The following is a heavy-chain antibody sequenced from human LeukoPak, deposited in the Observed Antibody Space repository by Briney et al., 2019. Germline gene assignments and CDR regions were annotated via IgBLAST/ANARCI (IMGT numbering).Heavy chain of an antibody. V-gene: IGHV3-30-3*01. D-gene: IGHD6-13*01. CDR2: ISYDGSNK. J-gene: IGHJ1*01. CDR3: ARDPYPYSSSWYGYFQY. Sequence: GGSLRLSCAASGFTFSSYAMHWVRQAPGKGLEWVAVISYDGSNKYYADSVRGRFTISRDNSRNTLNLQMDGLRAEDTAVYYCARDPYPYSSSWYGYFQYWGQGTLVTVSS. CDR1: GFTFSSYA.